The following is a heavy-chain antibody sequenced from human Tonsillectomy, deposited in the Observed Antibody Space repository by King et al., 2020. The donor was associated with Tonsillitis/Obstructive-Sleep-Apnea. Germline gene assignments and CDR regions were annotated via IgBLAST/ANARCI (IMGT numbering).Heavy chain of an antibody. D-gene: IGHD6-19*01. CDR2: IYTSGST. J-gene: IGHJ3*02. CDR1: GGSISSYY. V-gene: IGHV4-4*07. Sequence: QLQESGPGLVKPSETLSLTCTVSGGSISSYYWSWIRQPAGKGLEWIGRIYTSGSTNYNPSLKSRVTMSVDTSKNQFSLKLSSVTAADTAVYYCAREPYSSGWPRAFDIWGQGTMVTVSS. CDR3: AREPYSSGWPRAFDI.